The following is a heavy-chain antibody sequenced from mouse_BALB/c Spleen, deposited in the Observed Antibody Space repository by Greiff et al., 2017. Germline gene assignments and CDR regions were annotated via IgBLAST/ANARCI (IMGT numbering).Heavy chain of an antibody. J-gene: IGHJ3*01. D-gene: IGHD2-14*01. V-gene: IGHV1-69*02. Sequence: VQLQQPGAELVKPGASVKLSCKASGYTFTSYWMHWVKQRPGQGLEWIGEIDPSDSYTNYNQKFKGKATLTVDKSSSTAYMQLSSLTSEDSAVYDGARDYYRYAWFAYWGQGTLVTVSA. CDR3: ARDYYRYAWFAY. CDR2: IDPSDSYT. CDR1: GYTFTSYW.